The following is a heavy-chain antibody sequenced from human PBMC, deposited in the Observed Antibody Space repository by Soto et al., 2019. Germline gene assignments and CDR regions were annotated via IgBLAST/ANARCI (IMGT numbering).Heavy chain of an antibody. V-gene: IGHV3-9*01. CDR3: AKGRGGRYGRYYFDY. Sequence: DVQLVESGGGLVQPGRSLRLSCAASGFTFDDYAMHWVRQAPGKGLEWVSGISWNSGSIGYADSVKGRFTISRDNAKNYMYLQMNRLRAEDTALYYCAKGRGGRYGRYYFDYWGQGTLVTVSS. D-gene: IGHD1-26*01. CDR2: ISWNSGSI. J-gene: IGHJ4*02. CDR1: GFTFDDYA.